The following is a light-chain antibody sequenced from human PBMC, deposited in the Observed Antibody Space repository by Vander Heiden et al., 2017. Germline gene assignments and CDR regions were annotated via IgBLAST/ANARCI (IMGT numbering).Light chain of an antibody. Sequence: DSQMTQSPSSLSASVGDRVTITCRASQSISSYLNWYQQKPGKAPKLLIYAASSLQSGVPSRFSGSGSGTDFTLTISRLQPEDFATYYWQQSYSTHTFGGGTKVEIK. V-gene: IGKV1-39*01. J-gene: IGKJ4*01. CDR3: QQSYSTHT. CDR1: QSISSY. CDR2: AAS.